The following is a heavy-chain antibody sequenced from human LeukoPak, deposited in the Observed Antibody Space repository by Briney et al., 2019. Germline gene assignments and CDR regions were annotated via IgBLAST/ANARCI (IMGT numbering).Heavy chain of an antibody. Sequence: GRSLRLSCAASGFTFDDYAMHWVRQVPGKGLEWVSGISWNSASIGYADSVKGRFTISRDNAKNTLSLQMNSLRAEDTAVYYCVRDLVLVDTPGDDFDFWGQGTLVTVSS. CDR3: VRDLVLVDTPGDDFDF. D-gene: IGHD2-21*01. V-gene: IGHV3-9*01. CDR1: GFTFDDYA. CDR2: ISWNSASI. J-gene: IGHJ4*02.